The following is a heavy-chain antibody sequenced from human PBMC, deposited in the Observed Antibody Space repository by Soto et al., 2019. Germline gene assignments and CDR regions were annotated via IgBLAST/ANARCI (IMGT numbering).Heavy chain of an antibody. CDR2: INASGGST. J-gene: IGHJ5*02. CDR3: ARDVAGNSWFDP. CDR1: GYTFASYY. Sequence: GASVKVSCKASGYTFASYYRHWVRQAPGQGLEWMGRINASGGSTKYAQKFQGRVTMTRDTSASTAYMELSSLRSEDTAVYYCARDVAGNSWFDPWGQGTLLTVSS. V-gene: IGHV1-46*01. D-gene: IGHD6-19*01.